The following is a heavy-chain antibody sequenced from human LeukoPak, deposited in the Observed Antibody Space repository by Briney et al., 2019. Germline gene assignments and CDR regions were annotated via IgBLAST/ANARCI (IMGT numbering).Heavy chain of an antibody. Sequence: GASVKVSCKASGYTFTNYGIHWVRQAPGQGLEWMGWISAYNGNTNSAQKLQGRVTMTTDTSTSTAYMELRSLRSDDTAVYYCARQWLGTYYFDYWGQGTLVTVSP. CDR2: ISAYNGNT. D-gene: IGHD6-19*01. V-gene: IGHV1-18*01. CDR1: GYTFTNYG. CDR3: ARQWLGTYYFDY. J-gene: IGHJ4*02.